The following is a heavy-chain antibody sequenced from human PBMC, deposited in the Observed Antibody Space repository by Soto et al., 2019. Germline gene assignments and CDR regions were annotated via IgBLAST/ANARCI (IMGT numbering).Heavy chain of an antibody. CDR2: ISSSGNTI. CDR1: GFTFSDSY. Sequence: QVQLVESGGGLVKPGGSLRLSCAASGFTFSDSYMTWLRQAPGKGLEWVSYISSSGNTIYYADSVKGRITISRDNAKNSLSLQRNRLRAEDSAVYYCAIVVYAGYHFDYWGQGTLVTVSS. J-gene: IGHJ4*02. CDR3: AIVVYAGYHFDY. D-gene: IGHD5-12*01. V-gene: IGHV3-11*01.